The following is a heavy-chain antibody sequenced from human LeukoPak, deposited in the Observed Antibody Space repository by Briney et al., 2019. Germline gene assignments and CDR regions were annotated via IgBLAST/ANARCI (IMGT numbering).Heavy chain of an antibody. V-gene: IGHV3-33*05. CDR3: ARADGSGWLTY. CDR2: ISYEGRNK. CDR1: GFTFRSYD. D-gene: IGHD6-19*01. J-gene: IGHJ4*02. Sequence: PGRSLRLSCAASGFTFRSYDMHWVRQAPGKGLEGVAVISYEGRNKHYADSVKGRFTISRDNSKNTVYLQMNSLRAEDTAVYYCARADGSGWLTYWGQGTLVTVSS.